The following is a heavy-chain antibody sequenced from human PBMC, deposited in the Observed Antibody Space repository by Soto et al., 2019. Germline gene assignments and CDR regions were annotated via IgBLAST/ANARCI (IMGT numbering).Heavy chain of an antibody. J-gene: IGHJ4*02. Sequence: GGSLILSCAASGFPFSFYSMNWVRQAPGKGLEWISYITSTSSAINYAGSVRGRFTISRDNAMRSLFLHMNSLRDEDTAVYYCARDGKGAAYTHGPYYFDYWGQGALVTVSS. CDR2: ITSTSSAI. CDR3: ARDGKGAAYTHGPYYFDY. CDR1: GFPFSFYS. V-gene: IGHV3-48*02. D-gene: IGHD1-1*01.